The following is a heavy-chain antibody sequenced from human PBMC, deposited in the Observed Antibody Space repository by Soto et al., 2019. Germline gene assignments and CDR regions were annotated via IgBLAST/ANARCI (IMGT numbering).Heavy chain of an antibody. CDR3: ARELLLEAAAGIRKIYYGMDV. D-gene: IGHD6-13*01. CDR1: GGSISSGDYY. Sequence: QVQLQESGPGLVKPSQTLSLTCTVSGGSISSGDYYWSWIRQPPGKGLEWIGYIYYSGSTYYNPSLKRRVTISVDTSKNQFSLKLSSVTAADTAVYYCARELLLEAAAGIRKIYYGMDVWGQGTTVTVSS. CDR2: IYYSGST. J-gene: IGHJ6*02. V-gene: IGHV4-30-4*01.